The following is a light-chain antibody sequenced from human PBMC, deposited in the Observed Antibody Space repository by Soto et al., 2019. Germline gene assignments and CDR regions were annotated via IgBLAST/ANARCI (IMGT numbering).Light chain of an antibody. CDR3: QQAKSFPIT. V-gene: IGKV1-12*01. CDR1: QDIGNW. Sequence: DLELPHSPPSKAASVGDRVTITCRASQDIGNWMTWYQQKPGKAPKLLIYSASTLVRGVPSRFSGSGSGTEFTLTISGLQPEDSLTYYCQQAKSFPITFGQATRLEI. J-gene: IGKJ5*01. CDR2: SAS.